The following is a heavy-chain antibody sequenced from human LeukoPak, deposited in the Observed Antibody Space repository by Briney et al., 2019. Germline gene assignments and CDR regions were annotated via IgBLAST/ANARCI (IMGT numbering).Heavy chain of an antibody. CDR2: INPNSGGT. CDR1: GYTFTGYY. D-gene: IGHD6-25*01. CDR3: ARKGRGFFYCYYGMDV. J-gene: IGHJ6*02. Sequence: ASVKVSCKASGYTFTGYYMHWVRQAPGQGLEWMGWINPNSGGTNYAQKFQGRVTMTRGTSISTAYMELSRLRSDDTAVYYCARKGRGFFYCYYGMDVWGQGTTVTVSS. V-gene: IGHV1-2*02.